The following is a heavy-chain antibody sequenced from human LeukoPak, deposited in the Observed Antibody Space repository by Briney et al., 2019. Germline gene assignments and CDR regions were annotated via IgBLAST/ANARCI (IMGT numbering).Heavy chain of an antibody. D-gene: IGHD3-16*01. Sequence: PSQTLSLTCTVSGGSVNSGAYYWSWIRQFPGKGLEWIGQIFFTVRTDYNPSLKSRLAISIDTSRDQFSLELSSVSAADTATYYCARDRASGMDYWGQGILVTVSS. CDR3: ARDRASGMDY. J-gene: IGHJ4*02. CDR1: GGSVNSGAYY. V-gene: IGHV4-31*03. CDR2: IFFTVRT.